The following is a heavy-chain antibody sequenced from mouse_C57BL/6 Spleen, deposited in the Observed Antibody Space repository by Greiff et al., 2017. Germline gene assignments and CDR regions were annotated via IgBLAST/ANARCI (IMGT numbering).Heavy chain of an antibody. V-gene: IGHV5-4*01. CDR1: GFTFSSYA. CDR2: ISDGGSYT. Sequence: EVKLVESGGGLVKPGGSLKLSCAASGFTFSSYAMSWVRQTPEKRLEWVATISDGGSYTYYPDNVKGRFTISRDNAKNNLYLQMSHLKSEDTAMYYCARDQFSWFAYWGQGTLVTVSA. J-gene: IGHJ3*01. CDR3: ARDQFSWFAY.